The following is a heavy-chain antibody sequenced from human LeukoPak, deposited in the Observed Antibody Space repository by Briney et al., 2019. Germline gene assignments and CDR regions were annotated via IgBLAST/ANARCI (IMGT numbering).Heavy chain of an antibody. CDR2: ISYDGSNK. V-gene: IGHV3-30*18. D-gene: IGHD1-26*01. CDR1: GFTFSSYG. CDR3: AKEGDYYGMDV. J-gene: IGHJ6*02. Sequence: GGSLRLSCTASGFTFSSYGMHWVRQAPGKGLEWVAVISYDGSNKDYADSVKGRFTISRDDSRNTLYLQMNSLRVEDTAVYYCAKEGDYYGMDVWGQGTTVTVSS.